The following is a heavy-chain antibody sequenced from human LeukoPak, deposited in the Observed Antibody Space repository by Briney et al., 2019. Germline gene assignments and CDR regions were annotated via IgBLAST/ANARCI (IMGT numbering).Heavy chain of an antibody. CDR2: IYTSGST. CDR3: AREGAGGLDTDTFDY. J-gene: IGHJ4*02. V-gene: IGHV4-4*07. CDR1: GGSISSYY. D-gene: IGHD5-18*01. Sequence: SETLSLTCTVSGGSISSYYWSWIRQPAGKGLEWIGRIYTSGSTNYNPSLKSRVTISVDTSKNQFSLKLSSVTAADTAVYCCAREGAGGLDTDTFDYWGQGALVTVSS.